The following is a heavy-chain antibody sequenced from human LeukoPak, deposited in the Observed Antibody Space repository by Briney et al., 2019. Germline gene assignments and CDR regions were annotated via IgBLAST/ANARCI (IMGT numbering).Heavy chain of an antibody. CDR1: GGSISSSSYY. CDR2: IYHSGST. Sequence: SETLSLTCTVSGGSISSSSYYWGWIRQPPGKGLEWIGSIYHSGSTNYNPSLKSRVTISVDKSKNQFSLKLSSVTAADTAVYYCARAPFYYDSSGYYFDYWGQGTLVTVSS. J-gene: IGHJ4*02. V-gene: IGHV4-39*07. CDR3: ARAPFYYDSSGYYFDY. D-gene: IGHD3-22*01.